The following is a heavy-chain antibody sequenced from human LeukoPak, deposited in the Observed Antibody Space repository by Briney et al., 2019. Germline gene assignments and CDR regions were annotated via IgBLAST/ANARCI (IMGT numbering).Heavy chain of an antibody. D-gene: IGHD3-22*01. Sequence: ASVKVSCKASGYTFTGYYMHRVRQAPGQGLEWMGRINPNSGGTNYAQKFQGRVTMTRDTSISTAYMELSRLRSDDTAVYYCARFPYYDSSGYYYFDYWGQGTLVTVSS. CDR3: ARFPYYDSSGYYYFDY. V-gene: IGHV1-2*06. CDR2: INPNSGGT. CDR1: GYTFTGYY. J-gene: IGHJ4*02.